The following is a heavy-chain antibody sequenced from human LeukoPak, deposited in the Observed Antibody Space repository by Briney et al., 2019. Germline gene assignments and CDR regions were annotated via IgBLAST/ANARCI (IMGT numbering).Heavy chain of an antibody. J-gene: IGHJ6*03. D-gene: IGHD2-2*01. Sequence: ASVKVSCKASGYTFTSYGISWVRQALGQGLEWMGWINPNSGGTNYAQKFQGRVTMTRDTSISTAYMELSRLRSDDTAVYYCARDQVLGGSTSIYYMDVWGKGTTVTVSS. CDR1: GYTFTSYG. V-gene: IGHV1-2*02. CDR3: ARDQVLGGSTSIYYMDV. CDR2: INPNSGGT.